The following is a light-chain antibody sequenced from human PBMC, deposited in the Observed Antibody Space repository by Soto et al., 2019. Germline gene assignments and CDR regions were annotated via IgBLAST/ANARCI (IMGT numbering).Light chain of an antibody. Sequence: QSALTQPRSVSGSPGQSVTISCTGTSNNVGGYNFVSWYQQHPGKVPKLMIYDVAKRPSGVPDRFSGSKSGNTASLTISGLQAEDEADYYCCSYAGRYTLLFGGGTKVTVL. CDR1: SNNVGGYNF. V-gene: IGLV2-11*01. CDR2: DVA. J-gene: IGLJ2*01. CDR3: CSYAGRYTLL.